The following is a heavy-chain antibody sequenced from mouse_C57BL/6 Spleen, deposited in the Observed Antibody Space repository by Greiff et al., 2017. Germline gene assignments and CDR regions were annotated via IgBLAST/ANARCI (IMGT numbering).Heavy chain of an antibody. D-gene: IGHD2-4*01. V-gene: IGHV1-55*01. CDR3: ARLDDYDPYYAMDY. CDR2: IYPGSGST. CDR1: GYTFTSYW. Sequence: QVPLQQPGAELVKPGASVQMSCKASGYTFTSYWITWVKQRPGQGLEWIGDIYPGSGSTNYNEKFKSKATLTVDTSSSTAYMQLSSLTSEDSAVYYCARLDDYDPYYAMDYWGQGTSVTVSS. J-gene: IGHJ4*01.